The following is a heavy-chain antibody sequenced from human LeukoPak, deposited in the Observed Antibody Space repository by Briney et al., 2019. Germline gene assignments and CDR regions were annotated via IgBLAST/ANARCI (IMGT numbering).Heavy chain of an antibody. CDR3: ARHVPVIPTTKRYFYMDV. D-gene: IGHD4-23*01. CDR2: IHFGGNT. Sequence: PSETLSLTCAVYGGSFSGYYWSWIRQPPGQGLEWIGNIHFGGNTYYNPSLKSRLGLSLDTSTNRFSLTMTSATAADSAVYYCARHVPVIPTTKRYFYMDVWGKGTTVTVSS. CDR1: GGSFSGYY. J-gene: IGHJ6*03. V-gene: IGHV4-34*01.